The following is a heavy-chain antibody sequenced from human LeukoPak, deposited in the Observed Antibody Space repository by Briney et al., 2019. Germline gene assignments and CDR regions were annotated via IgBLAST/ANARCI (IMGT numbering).Heavy chain of an antibody. CDR2: IWYDGSNE. V-gene: IGHV3-33*01. D-gene: IGHD3-22*01. CDR1: GFIFSTYG. Sequence: GGSLRLSCVASGFIFSTYGMHWVRQAPGKGLEWVAVIWYDGSNEYYADSVKGRFTISRDTSKNTLYLQMNSLRAEDTAVYYCARAPTYYYDSSGWYYFDYWGQGTLVTVSS. J-gene: IGHJ4*02. CDR3: ARAPTYYYDSSGWYYFDY.